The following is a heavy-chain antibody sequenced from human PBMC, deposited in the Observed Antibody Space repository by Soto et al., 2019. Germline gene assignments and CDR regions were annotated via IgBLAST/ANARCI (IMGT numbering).Heavy chain of an antibody. J-gene: IGHJ1*01. Sequence: ASVKVSCKASGYTFTSYDINWVRQATGLGHGWMGCVNPTSGNTGYAQKFQGRVTMTRDTSTSTVYMELSSLRSEDTAVYYCARVPGEQWLVIGEEYFQHWGQGTLVTVSS. CDR1: GYTFTSYD. V-gene: IGHV1-8*01. CDR3: ARVPGEQWLVIGEEYFQH. D-gene: IGHD6-19*01. CDR2: VNPTSGNT.